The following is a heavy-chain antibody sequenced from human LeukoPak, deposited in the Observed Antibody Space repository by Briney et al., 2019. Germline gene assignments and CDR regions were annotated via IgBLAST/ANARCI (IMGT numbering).Heavy chain of an antibody. D-gene: IGHD1-26*01. J-gene: IGHJ3*02. Sequence: GGSLRLSCAASGFTFSSYAMSWVRQAPGKGLEWVSAISGSGGSTYYADSVKGRFTISRDDSKNTLYLQMNSLRAEDTAVYYCARDSESGSYSSAFDIWGQGTMVTVSS. V-gene: IGHV3-23*01. CDR1: GFTFSSYA. CDR3: ARDSESGSYSSAFDI. CDR2: ISGSGGST.